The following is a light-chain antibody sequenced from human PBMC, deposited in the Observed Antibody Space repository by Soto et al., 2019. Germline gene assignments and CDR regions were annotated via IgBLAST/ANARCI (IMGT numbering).Light chain of an antibody. CDR3: QQYNTWHPKMA. CDR2: GAS. Sequence: VVTQSPATLSVFPGETATLSCRASQSVSSDLGWYQQRPGQAPRLLIYGASTRATGISARFRGSGSGTEFRITISSRQSEDFATSYCQQYNTWHPKMAFGRGTKVEIK. J-gene: IGKJ1*01. V-gene: IGKV3-15*01. CDR1: QSVSSD.